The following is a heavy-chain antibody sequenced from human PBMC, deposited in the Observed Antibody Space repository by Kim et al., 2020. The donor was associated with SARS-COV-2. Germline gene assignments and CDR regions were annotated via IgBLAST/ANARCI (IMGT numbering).Heavy chain of an antibody. CDR1: GFTFDDYA. D-gene: IGHD6-13*01. CDR2: ITWNSGSI. CDR3: AKDMGYSRSWYGTSISPHMDV. Sequence: GGSLRLSCAASGFTFDDYAIHSVRQAPGKGLEWVSGITWNSGSIGYVDSVKGRFTISRDNAKNSLYLQMNSLRAEDTALYYCAKDMGYSRSWYGTSISPHMDVWGKGTTVTVSS. J-gene: IGHJ6*03. V-gene: IGHV3-9*01.